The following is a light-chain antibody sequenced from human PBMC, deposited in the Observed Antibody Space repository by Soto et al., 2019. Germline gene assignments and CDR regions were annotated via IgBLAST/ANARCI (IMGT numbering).Light chain of an antibody. Sequence: QSVLTQSSSASASLGSSVKLTCTLSSGRSTYIIAWHQQQPGKAPQFLMKVEGSGSYNKGSGVPDRFSGSTSGSDRYLTISNLQSEDEADYYCDTWDSHTQIFGGGTQLTVL. CDR2: VEGSGSY. CDR1: SGRSTYI. V-gene: IGLV4-60*03. CDR3: DTWDSHTQI. J-gene: IGLJ7*01.